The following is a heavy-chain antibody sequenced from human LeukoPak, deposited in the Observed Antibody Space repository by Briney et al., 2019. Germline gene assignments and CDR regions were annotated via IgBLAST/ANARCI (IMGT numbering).Heavy chain of an antibody. D-gene: IGHD6-13*01. CDR3: ARVLKQQLVIDY. Sequence: PSETLSLTCTVSGGSITNYYWGWIRQPPGKGLEWIGNIYYSGSTYYNPSLKSRVTISVDTSKNQFSLKLSSVTAADTAVYYCARVLKQQLVIDYWGQGTLVTVSS. V-gene: IGHV4-39*07. J-gene: IGHJ4*02. CDR1: GGSITNYY. CDR2: IYYSGST.